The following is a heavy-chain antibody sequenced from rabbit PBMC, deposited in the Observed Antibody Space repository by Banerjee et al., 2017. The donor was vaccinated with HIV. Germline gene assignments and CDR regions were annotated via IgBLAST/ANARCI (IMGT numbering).Heavy chain of an antibody. CDR3: ARDLAGVIGWNFGL. CDR1: GFSLSIYE. V-gene: IGHV1S40*01. CDR2: INTSSGNT. Sequence: QSLEESGGDLVKPGASLTLTCTASGFSLSIYEMCWVRQAPGKGLEWIACINTSSGNTVYATWAKGRFTISKTSWTTVTLQMTSLTAADTASYFCARDLAGVIGWNFGLWGPGTLVTVS. J-gene: IGHJ4*01. D-gene: IGHD4-1*01.